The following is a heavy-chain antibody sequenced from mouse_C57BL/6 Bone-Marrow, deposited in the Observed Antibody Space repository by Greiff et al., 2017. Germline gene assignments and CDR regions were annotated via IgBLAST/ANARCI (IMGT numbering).Heavy chain of an antibody. J-gene: IGHJ4*01. V-gene: IGHV5-6*02. CDR3: ASYSNYLYAMDY. CDR2: ISSGGSYT. Sequence: DVKLVESGGDLVKPGGSLKLSCAASGFTFSSYGMSWVRQTPDKRLEWVATISSGGSYTYYPDSVKGRFTISRDNAKNTLYLQMSSLKSEDTAMYYCASYSNYLYAMDYWGQGTSVTVSS. CDR1: GFTFSSYG. D-gene: IGHD2-5*01.